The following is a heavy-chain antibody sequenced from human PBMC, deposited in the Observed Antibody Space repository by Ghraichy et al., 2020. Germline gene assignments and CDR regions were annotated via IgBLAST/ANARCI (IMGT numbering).Heavy chain of an antibody. Sequence: SQTLSLTCAVYGGSFSGYYWSWIRQPPGKGLEWIGEINHSGSTNYNPSLKSRVTISVDTSKNQFSLKLSSVTAADTAVYYCSGLFRDRFAYYFDYWGQGTLVTVSS. J-gene: IGHJ4*02. V-gene: IGHV4-34*01. D-gene: IGHD5-24*01. CDR2: INHSGST. CDR3: SGLFRDRFAYYFDY. CDR1: GGSFSGYY.